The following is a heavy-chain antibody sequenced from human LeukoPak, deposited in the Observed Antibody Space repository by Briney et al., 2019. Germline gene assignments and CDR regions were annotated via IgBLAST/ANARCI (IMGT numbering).Heavy chain of an antibody. D-gene: IGHD6-19*01. CDR2: IYYSGST. CDR3: ARDGSGAVAGFDY. J-gene: IGHJ4*02. CDR1: GGSISSYY. Sequence: PSETLSLTCTVSGGSISSYYWSWIRQPPGKGLEWIGYIYYSGSTNYNPSLKSRVTISVDTSKNQFSLKLSSVTAADTAVYYCARDGSGAVAGFDYWGQGTLVTVSS. V-gene: IGHV4-59*01.